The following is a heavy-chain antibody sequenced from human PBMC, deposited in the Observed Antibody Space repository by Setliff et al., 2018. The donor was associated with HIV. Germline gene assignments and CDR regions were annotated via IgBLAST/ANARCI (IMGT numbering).Heavy chain of an antibody. CDR1: GYTFNDYG. Sequence: ASVKVSCKASGYTFNDYGISWVRQAPGHGLEWMGWISGHNGYTNYAQKVQDRVTMTTDTSTSTAYMELRGLRSDDTAVYYCARGKGVYYGSGLNWFDPWGQGTLVTVSS. D-gene: IGHD3-10*01. V-gene: IGHV1-18*01. J-gene: IGHJ5*02. CDR3: ARGKGVYYGSGLNWFDP. CDR2: ISGHNGYT.